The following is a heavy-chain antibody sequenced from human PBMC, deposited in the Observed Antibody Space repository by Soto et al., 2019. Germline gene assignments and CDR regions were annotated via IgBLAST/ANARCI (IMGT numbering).Heavy chain of an antibody. CDR3: ARLVDYGDYTFAFDI. CDR1: GYTFTSYG. D-gene: IGHD4-17*01. Sequence: GASVKASCKASGYTFTSYGINWVRQAPGQGLEWMGWISAYNGNTNYAQKLQGRVTMTTDTSTSTAYMELRSLRSDDTAVYYCARLVDYGDYTFAFDIWGQGTMVTVSS. J-gene: IGHJ3*02. V-gene: IGHV1-18*01. CDR2: ISAYNGNT.